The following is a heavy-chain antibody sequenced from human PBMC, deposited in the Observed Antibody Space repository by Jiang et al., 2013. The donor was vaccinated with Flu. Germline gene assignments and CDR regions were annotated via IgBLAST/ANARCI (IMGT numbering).Heavy chain of an antibody. Sequence: PSETLSLTCTVSGGSISSYYWSWIRQPAGKGLEWIGRIYTSGSTNYNPSLKSRVTMSVDTSKNQFSLKLSSVTAADTAVYYCARDRHGDYPTQYYFDYWGQGTLVTVSS. V-gene: IGHV4-4*07. CDR1: GGSISSYY. J-gene: IGHJ4*02. CDR2: IYTSGST. CDR3: ARDRHGDYPTQYYFDY. D-gene: IGHD4-17*01.